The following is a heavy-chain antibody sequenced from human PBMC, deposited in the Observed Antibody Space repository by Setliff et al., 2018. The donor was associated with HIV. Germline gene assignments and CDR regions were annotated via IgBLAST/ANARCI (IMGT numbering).Heavy chain of an antibody. CDR3: ATARIPTGGTSTSFDY. J-gene: IGHJ4*02. CDR2: IGMSGITT. D-gene: IGHD1-1*01. V-gene: IGHV3-23*01. Sequence: GGSPRLSCAASGLTFNNHPMSWVRQAPGKGLEWVSAIGMSGITTYYGGSVKGRFTISRDNSKNTLSLQVNGLGPEDTAVYYCATARIPTGGTSTSFDYWGQGTLVTVS. CDR1: GLTFNNHP.